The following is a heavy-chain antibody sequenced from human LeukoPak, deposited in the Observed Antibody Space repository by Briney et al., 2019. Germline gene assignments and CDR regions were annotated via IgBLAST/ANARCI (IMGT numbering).Heavy chain of an antibody. CDR3: ARKYCCDSSGYYYDDAFDI. CDR2: INPNSGGT. CDR1: GYTFTGYY. J-gene: IGHJ3*02. Sequence: ASVKVSCKASGYTFTGYYMHWVRQAPGQGLEWMGRINPNSGGTNYAQNFQGRVTMTRDTSISTAYMELSRLRSDDTAVYYCARKYCCDSSGYYYDDAFDIWGQGTMVTVSS. D-gene: IGHD3-22*01. V-gene: IGHV1-2*06.